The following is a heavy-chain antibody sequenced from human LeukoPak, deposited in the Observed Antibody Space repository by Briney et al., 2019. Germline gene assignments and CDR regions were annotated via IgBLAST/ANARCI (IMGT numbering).Heavy chain of an antibody. CDR3: ATGPWSSGWQGDY. CDR2: FDPEDGET. CDR1: GYTLTELS. D-gene: IGHD6-19*01. V-gene: IGHV1-24*01. Sequence: ASVKVSCTVSGYTLTELSMHWVRQAPGKGLEWMGGFDPEDGETIYAQKFQGRVTMTEDTSTDTAYMELSSLRSEDTAVYYCATGPWSSGWQGDYWGQGTLVTVSS. J-gene: IGHJ4*02.